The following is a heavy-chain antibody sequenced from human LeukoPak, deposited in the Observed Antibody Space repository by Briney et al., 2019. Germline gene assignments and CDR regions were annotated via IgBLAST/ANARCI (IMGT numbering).Heavy chain of an antibody. CDR1: GGSFSGYY. Sequence: SETLSPTCAVYGGSFSGYYWSWIRQPPGKGLEWIGEINHSGSTNYNPSLKSRVTISVDTSKNQFSLKLSSVTAADTAVYYCARLSGRFLEWLSDDSFDYWGQGTLVTVSS. CDR2: INHSGST. D-gene: IGHD3-3*01. V-gene: IGHV4-34*01. J-gene: IGHJ4*02. CDR3: ARLSGRFLEWLSDDSFDY.